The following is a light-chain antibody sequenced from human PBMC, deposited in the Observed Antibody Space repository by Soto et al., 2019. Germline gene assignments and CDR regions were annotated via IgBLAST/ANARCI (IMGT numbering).Light chain of an antibody. CDR3: QNSNSGTF. J-gene: IGKJ2*01. V-gene: IGKV1-5*03. CDR1: QSISPW. Sequence: DIQMTQSPSTLSASVGDRVTITCRASQSISPWLAWYQQKPGKAPKLLIQKASSLESGVPSRFSGSGSGTEFTLTISSLQPDDFANYYCQNSNSGTFFGQGTKLEIK. CDR2: KAS.